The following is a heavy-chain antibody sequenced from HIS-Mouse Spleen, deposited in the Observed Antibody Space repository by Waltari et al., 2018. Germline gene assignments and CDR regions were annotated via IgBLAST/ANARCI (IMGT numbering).Heavy chain of an antibody. J-gene: IGHJ6*02. V-gene: IGHV1-2*02. CDR3: ARDYYGSGSYYYYYGMDV. CDR1: GYTFTGYY. Sequence: QVQLVQSGAEVKKPGASVKVSCKASGYTFTGYYMHWVRQAPGQGLEWRGRRNLNYGGTNYAQKFQGRVAMTRDTSISTAYMELRRLRSDDTAVYYCARDYYGSGSYYYYYGMDVWGQGTTVTVSS. D-gene: IGHD3-10*01. CDR2: RNLNYGGT.